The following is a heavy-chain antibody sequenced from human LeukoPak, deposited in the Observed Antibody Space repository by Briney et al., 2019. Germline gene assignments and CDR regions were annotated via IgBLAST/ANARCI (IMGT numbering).Heavy chain of an antibody. J-gene: IGHJ4*02. CDR2: IRYDGSNK. CDR1: GFTFSSYG. Sequence: GGSLRLSCAASGFTFSSYGMHWVRQAPGKGLEWVAFIRYDGSNKYYADYVKGRFTISRDNSKNTLYLQMNSLRAEDTAVYYCAKGYYYDSSGYGPYYWGQGTLVTVSS. V-gene: IGHV3-30*02. D-gene: IGHD3-22*01. CDR3: AKGYYYDSSGYGPYY.